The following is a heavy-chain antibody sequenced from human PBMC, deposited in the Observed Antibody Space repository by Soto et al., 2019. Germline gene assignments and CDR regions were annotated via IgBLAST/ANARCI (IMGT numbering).Heavy chain of an antibody. D-gene: IGHD2-2*01. CDR3: VRDYASGVFDP. CDR1: GGSISRGGHS. Sequence: SETLSLTCTVSGGSISRGGHSWTWIRQHPGKGLEWIGYIYYTGSTSYNPSLKGRVTMSVDTSKNQFSLKLRSVTAADTAVYYCVRDYASGVFDPWGQGTLVTVSS. J-gene: IGHJ5*02. CDR2: IYYTGST. V-gene: IGHV4-31*03.